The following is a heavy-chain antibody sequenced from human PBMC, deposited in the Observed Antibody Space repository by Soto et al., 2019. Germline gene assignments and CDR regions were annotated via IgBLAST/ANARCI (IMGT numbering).Heavy chain of an antibody. Sequence: SQTLSLTCAISGDSVSSNSAAWNWIRQSPSRGLEWLGRTYCRSKWYNDYAVSVKSRITINPDTSKNQFSLQLNSVTPEDTAVYYCAREPRTAVADTYNWFDPWGQGTLVTVSS. CDR1: GDSVSSNSAA. CDR3: AREPRTAVADTYNWFDP. CDR2: TYCRSKWYN. D-gene: IGHD6-19*01. V-gene: IGHV6-1*01. J-gene: IGHJ5*02.